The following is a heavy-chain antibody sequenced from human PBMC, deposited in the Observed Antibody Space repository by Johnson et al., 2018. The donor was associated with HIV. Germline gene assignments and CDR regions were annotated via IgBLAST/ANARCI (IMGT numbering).Heavy chain of an antibody. V-gene: IGHV3-30-3*01. CDR1: GFTFSSYA. Sequence: QMQLVESGGGVVQPGGSLRLSCAASGFTFSSYAIHWVRQAPGKGLEWVAVISYDGNNKYYADSEKGRFTISRDNSKNTLYLQMNSLRAEDTAVYYCARVGVDYYDRGATYQNAFDIWGQGTMVTVSS. J-gene: IGHJ3*02. D-gene: IGHD3-22*01. CDR2: ISYDGNNK. CDR3: ARVGVDYYDRGATYQNAFDI.